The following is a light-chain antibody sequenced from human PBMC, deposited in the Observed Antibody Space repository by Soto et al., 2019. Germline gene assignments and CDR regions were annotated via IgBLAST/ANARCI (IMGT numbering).Light chain of an antibody. J-gene: IGKJ1*01. CDR3: QQYGSSWT. Sequence: EILMTQSPATMSVSPGERATLSCRASQSLGSNLAWYQQKPGQAPRLLIYGASSRATGIPDRFSGSGSGTDFTLTISRLEPEDFAVYYCQQYGSSWTFGQGTKVAIK. V-gene: IGKV3-20*01. CDR2: GAS. CDR1: QSLGSN.